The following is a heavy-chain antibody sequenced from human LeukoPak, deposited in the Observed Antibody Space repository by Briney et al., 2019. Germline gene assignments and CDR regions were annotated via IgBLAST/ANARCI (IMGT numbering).Heavy chain of an antibody. V-gene: IGHV4-59*01. J-gene: IGHJ5*02. CDR2: IYYSGST. Sequence: SETLSLTCTVSGGSISSYYWSWIRQPPGKGLEWIGYIYYSGSTNYNPSLKSRVTISVDTSKNQFSLKLSSVTAADTAVYYCARVVPGIAVAGTFVWFDPWGQGTLVTVSS. CDR1: GGSISSYY. CDR3: ARVVPGIAVAGTFVWFDP. D-gene: IGHD6-19*01.